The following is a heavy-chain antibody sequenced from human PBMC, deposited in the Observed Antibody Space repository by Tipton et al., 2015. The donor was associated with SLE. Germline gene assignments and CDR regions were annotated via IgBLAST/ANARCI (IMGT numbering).Heavy chain of an antibody. V-gene: IGHV4-34*01. CDR1: GGSFSGYY. CDR3: ARDRYYFDY. Sequence: TLSLTCAVYGGSFSGYYWTWIRQSPGKGLEWIGSIYSGGTTYYDPSLKSRVTIAVDTSRNQFSLKLSSVTAADTAVYYCARDRYYFDYWGQGTLVTVSS. J-gene: IGHJ4*02. CDR2: IYSGGTT.